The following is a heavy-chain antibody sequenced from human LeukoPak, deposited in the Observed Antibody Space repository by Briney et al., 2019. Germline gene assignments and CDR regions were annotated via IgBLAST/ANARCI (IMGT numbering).Heavy chain of an antibody. CDR2: IYYSGST. V-gene: IGHV4-39*01. CDR3: ARQVVAVAGTGYFDY. D-gene: IGHD6-19*01. J-gene: IGHJ4*02. CDR1: DDSIRSSAYY. Sequence: SETLSLTCAVSDDSIRSSAYYWGWIRQPPGKGLEWIGSIYYSGSTYYNASLKSRGTISVDTSKNQFSLKLNSVTAADTAVYFCARQVVAVAGTGYFDYWGQGTLVTVSS.